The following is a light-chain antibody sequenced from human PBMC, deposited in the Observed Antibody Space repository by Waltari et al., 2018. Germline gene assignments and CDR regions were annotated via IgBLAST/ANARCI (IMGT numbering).Light chain of an antibody. CDR2: GAS. CDR3: HQYHTYLWT. V-gene: IGKV1-5*01. CDR1: QSISKF. Sequence: DIQMTQSPSTLSAFVGDRVTITCRANQSISKFLAWYQLKPGKAPKLLIYGASTLDGGVPSRFSGSGSGAEFTLTISSLQPDDVATYHCHQYHTYLWTFGQGTKVEIK. J-gene: IGKJ1*01.